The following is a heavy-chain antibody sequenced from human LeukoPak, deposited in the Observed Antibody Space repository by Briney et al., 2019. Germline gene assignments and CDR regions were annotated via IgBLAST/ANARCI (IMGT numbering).Heavy chain of an antibody. J-gene: IGHJ4*02. D-gene: IGHD1-1*01. CDR3: ARAGGDNCLEGDDY. CDR1: GYTFTSYG. Sequence: ASVKVSCKASGYTFTSYGISWVRQAPGQGLEWMGWISAYNGNTNYAQKLQGRVTMTTDTSTSTAYMELRGLRSDDTAVYYCARAGGDNCLEGDDYWGQGTLVTVSS. CDR2: ISAYNGNT. V-gene: IGHV1-18*01.